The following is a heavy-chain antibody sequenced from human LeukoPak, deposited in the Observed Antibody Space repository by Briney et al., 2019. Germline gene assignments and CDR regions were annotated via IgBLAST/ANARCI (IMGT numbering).Heavy chain of an antibody. CDR2: IIPIFGTA. CDR1: GGTFSSYA. J-gene: IGHJ6*03. D-gene: IGHD4-17*01. V-gene: IGHV1-69*01. CDR3: ARSPHGDSRRWAGYYYYYMDV. Sequence: SVEVSCKASGGTFSSYAISWVRQAPGQGLEWMGGIIPIFGTANYAQKFQGRVTITADESTSTAYMELSSLRSEDTAVYYCARSPHGDSRRWAGYYYYYMDVWGKGTTVTVSS.